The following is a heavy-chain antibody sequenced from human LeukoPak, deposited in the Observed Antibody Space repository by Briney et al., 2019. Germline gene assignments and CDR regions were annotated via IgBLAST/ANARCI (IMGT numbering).Heavy chain of an antibody. CDR1: GSSISGYS. CDR3: VTEPILPGWFDY. J-gene: IGHJ5*01. V-gene: IGHV3-21*06. D-gene: IGHD2/OR15-2a*01. CDR2: ITGAGNYV. Sequence: GGSLRLSCAASGSSISGYSMNWVRQPPGKGLEWVSSITGAGNYVDYAESVTGRLTISRDNAKNSLYLQLSSLGAEDTAVYYCVTEPILPGWFDYWGQGILITVSS.